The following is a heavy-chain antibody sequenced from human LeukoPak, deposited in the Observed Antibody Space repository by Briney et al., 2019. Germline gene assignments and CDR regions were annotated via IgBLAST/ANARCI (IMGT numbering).Heavy chain of an antibody. V-gene: IGHV4-31*01. CDR1: GGSISSVGYY. CDR3: ARARSGPMSTDQGLDY. D-gene: IGHD3-10*01. Sequence: SETLSLTCTLSGGSISSVGYYWSWIRQHPGKGLGWSGYSYYSGSTYYHPPLQSPVTTSVDTSKNQFSLKLTSVTAADTPVYYCARARSGPMSTDQGLDYWGQGTLVTVPS. J-gene: IGHJ4*02. CDR2: SYYSGST.